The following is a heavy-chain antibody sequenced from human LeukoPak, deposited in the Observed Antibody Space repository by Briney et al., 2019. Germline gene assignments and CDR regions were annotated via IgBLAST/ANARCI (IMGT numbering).Heavy chain of an antibody. D-gene: IGHD6-6*01. CDR1: GGSITSYY. Sequence: PSETLSLTCTVSGGSITSYYWSWIRQPPGKGLEWIGYIYYSGGTNYNPSLKSRVTISVDTSKNQFSLKLSSVTAADTAVYYCARGGGSSYYYGMDVWGQGTTVTVSS. CDR3: ARGGGSSYYYGMDV. CDR2: IYYSGGT. J-gene: IGHJ6*02. V-gene: IGHV4-59*01.